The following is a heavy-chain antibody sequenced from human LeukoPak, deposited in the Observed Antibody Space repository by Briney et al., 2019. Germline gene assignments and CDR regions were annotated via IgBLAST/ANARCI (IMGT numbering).Heavy chain of an antibody. CDR3: ARDGGYSYGYGPTHFDY. Sequence: GGSLRLSCAASGFPFSTYHMNWVRQAPGKGLEWVAYINANGQTKYYADSLKGRFTISRDNGKNSLYLQMNSLRAEDTAVYFCARDGGYSYGYGPTHFDYWGQGTLVTVSS. V-gene: IGHV3-48*01. J-gene: IGHJ4*02. CDR1: GFPFSTYH. CDR2: INANGQTK. D-gene: IGHD5-18*01.